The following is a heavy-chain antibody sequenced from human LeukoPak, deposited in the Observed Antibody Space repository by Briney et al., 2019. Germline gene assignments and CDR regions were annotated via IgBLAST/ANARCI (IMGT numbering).Heavy chain of an antibody. CDR1: GYTLTELS. CDR2: FDPEDGET. J-gene: IGHJ4*02. D-gene: IGHD3-10*01. V-gene: IGHV1-24*01. CDR3: AEDYYGSGSYYNFDY. Sequence: ASVKVSCKVSGYTLTELSMHWVRQAPGKGLEWMGGFDPEDGETIYAQKFQGRVTMTEDTSTDTAYMELSSLRSEDTAVYYCAEDYYGSGSYYNFDYWGQGTLVTVSS.